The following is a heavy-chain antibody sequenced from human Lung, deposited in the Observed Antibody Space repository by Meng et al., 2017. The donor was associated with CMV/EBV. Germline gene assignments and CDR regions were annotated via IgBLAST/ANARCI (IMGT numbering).Heavy chain of an antibody. J-gene: IGHJ4*02. V-gene: IGHV4-38-2*02. CDR1: GYSINSGYY. CDR2: VYKSGTT. Sequence: SETXSLTCTVSGYSINSGYYWGWIRQPPGKGLEWIGSVYKSGTTYYKPSLKSRVTISLETSKNQFSLKLSSVTAADTAVYYCARGFHRTVDYWGQGTLVTVSS. CDR3: ARGFHRTVDY.